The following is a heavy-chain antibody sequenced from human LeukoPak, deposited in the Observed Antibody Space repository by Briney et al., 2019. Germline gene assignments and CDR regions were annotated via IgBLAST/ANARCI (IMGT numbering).Heavy chain of an antibody. V-gene: IGHV4-59*08. Sequence: SSETLSLTCTVSGGSISSYYWSWIRQPPGKGLEWIGNIYYSGSTNYNPSLKGRVTMSVDTSKNQFSLRLSSVTAADTAVYYCARRSGGNWESFYFDYWGQGTLVTVSS. J-gene: IGHJ4*02. CDR2: IYYSGST. CDR3: ARRSGGNWESFYFDY. D-gene: IGHD2-15*01. CDR1: GGSISSYY.